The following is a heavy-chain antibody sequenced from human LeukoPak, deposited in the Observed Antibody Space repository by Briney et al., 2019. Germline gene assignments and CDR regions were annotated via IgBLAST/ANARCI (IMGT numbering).Heavy chain of an antibody. CDR3: ARQGGYCSSTSCPNWFDP. D-gene: IGHD2-2*01. CDR1: GSRFTSYW. CDR2: IYPGDSDT. Sequence: GEPLKISCQGSGSRFTSYWIGGARQMPGKGLEWMGIIYPGDSDTRYSPSFQGQVTISADKSISTAYLQWSSLKASDTAMYYCARQGGYCSSTSCPNWFDPWGQGTLVTVSS. V-gene: IGHV5-51*01. J-gene: IGHJ5*02.